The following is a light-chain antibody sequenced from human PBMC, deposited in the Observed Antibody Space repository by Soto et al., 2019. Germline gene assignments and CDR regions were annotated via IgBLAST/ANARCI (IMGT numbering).Light chain of an antibody. CDR1: QSVSTN. V-gene: IGKV3-15*01. Sequence: EIVMTQSPATLSVSPGERATLSCRASQSVSTNLAWYQQKPGQGPRLLIYGASTRATSFPARFSGSGSGTDFTLTISSLQSEDFAVYYCQQYVNSPWTFGQGTKVDIK. CDR3: QQYVNSPWT. J-gene: IGKJ1*01. CDR2: GAS.